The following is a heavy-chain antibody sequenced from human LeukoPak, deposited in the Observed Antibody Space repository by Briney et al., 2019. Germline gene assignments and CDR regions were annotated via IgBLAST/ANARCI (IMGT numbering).Heavy chain of an antibody. CDR3: ARVDRYHYYLDV. Sequence: ASVTVSCKASGGTFSSYSITWVRQAPGQGLEWMGGIMPLFNTANYAQQVQGRVTITPDESTSTAYMELSSLRFEDTAMYYCARVDRYHYYLDVWGKGTTVTVSS. CDR2: IMPLFNTA. CDR1: GGTFSSYS. V-gene: IGHV1-69*13. J-gene: IGHJ6*03.